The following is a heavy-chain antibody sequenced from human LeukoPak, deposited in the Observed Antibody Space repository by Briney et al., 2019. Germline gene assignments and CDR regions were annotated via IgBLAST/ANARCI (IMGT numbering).Heavy chain of an antibody. V-gene: IGHV4-31*03. J-gene: IGHJ3*02. Sequence: PSETMSLTCTVSGGSISSGGYYWSWVRQHPGTGLEWLRYIFYSGSTYYNPSLKSRLTISVDTSKNQFSLKLSSVTAADTAVYYCATGDAGGAFDIWGQGTMVTVSS. CDR1: GGSISSGGYY. CDR3: ATGDAGGAFDI. D-gene: IGHD2-21*01. CDR2: IFYSGST.